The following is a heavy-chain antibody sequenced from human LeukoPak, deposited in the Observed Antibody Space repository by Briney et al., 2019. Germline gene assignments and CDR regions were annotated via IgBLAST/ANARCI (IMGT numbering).Heavy chain of an antibody. D-gene: IGHD3-10*01. V-gene: IGHV4-59*01. Sequence: SETLSLTCTVSDGAIAGYSWSWIRQPPGKGLEWIAYIYYNGDTNYNPSLQSRVTVSVDTSKNQLSLNLTSVTAADTAVYYCVRGPYGSGISNWFDPWGQGTLVIVSS. CDR2: IYYNGDT. CDR3: VRGPYGSGISNWFDP. CDR1: DGAIAGYS. J-gene: IGHJ5*02.